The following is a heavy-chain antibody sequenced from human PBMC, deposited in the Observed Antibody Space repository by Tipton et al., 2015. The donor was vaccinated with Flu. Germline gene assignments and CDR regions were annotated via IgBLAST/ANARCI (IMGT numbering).Heavy chain of an antibody. V-gene: IGHV4-38-2*01. D-gene: IGHD3-3*01. J-gene: IGHJ4*02. CDR1: GYSISSGYY. Sequence: TLSLTCAVSGYSISSGYYWGWIRQPPGKGLEWIGSIYHSGSTYYNPSLKSRVTISVDTSKNQFSLKLSSVTAADTAVYYCARRTLSVFGVAFDNWGQGTMVTVSS. CDR3: ARRTLSVFGVAFDN. CDR2: IYHSGST.